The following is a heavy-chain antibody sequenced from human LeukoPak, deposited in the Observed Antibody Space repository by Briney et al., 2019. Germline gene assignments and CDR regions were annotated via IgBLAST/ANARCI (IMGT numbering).Heavy chain of an antibody. Sequence: GGSLRLSCAASGFTFSSYAMHWVRQAPGKGLEYVSAISGDGGSTYYASSVKGRFTISRDNSKNTLYLQMGSLRVEDMAVYYCARDRSIAAAPGRLDYWGQGTQVTVSS. J-gene: IGHJ4*02. CDR1: GFTFSSYA. D-gene: IGHD6-13*01. CDR2: ISGDGGST. V-gene: IGHV3-64*01. CDR3: ARDRSIAAAPGRLDY.